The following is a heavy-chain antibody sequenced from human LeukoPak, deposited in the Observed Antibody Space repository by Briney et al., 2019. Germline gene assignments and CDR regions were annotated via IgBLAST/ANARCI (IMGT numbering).Heavy chain of an antibody. Sequence: ASVKVSCKASGYTLTNYAMHWVRQAPGQRLEWMGAINGGNDNTRYSQNFQGRVTITRDTSASTAYMELNSLRSEDTAIYYCARDRYFGSGSYNYFHHWGQGTLVTVSS. V-gene: IGHV1-3*01. CDR1: GYTLTNYA. D-gene: IGHD3-10*01. J-gene: IGHJ4*02. CDR2: INGGNDNT. CDR3: ARDRYFGSGSYNYFHH.